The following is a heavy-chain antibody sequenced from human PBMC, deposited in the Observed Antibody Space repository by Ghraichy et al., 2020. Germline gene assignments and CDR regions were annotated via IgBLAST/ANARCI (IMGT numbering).Heavy chain of an antibody. CDR1: GGSFSGYY. Sequence: SETLSLTCAVYGGSFSGYYWSWIRQPPGKGLEWIGEINHSGSTNYNPSLKSRVTISVDTSKNQFSLKLSSVTAADTAVYYCGGYCSSTSCYTDYWGQGTLVTVSS. D-gene: IGHD2-2*02. J-gene: IGHJ4*02. CDR3: GGYCSSTSCYTDY. CDR2: INHSGST. V-gene: IGHV4-34*01.